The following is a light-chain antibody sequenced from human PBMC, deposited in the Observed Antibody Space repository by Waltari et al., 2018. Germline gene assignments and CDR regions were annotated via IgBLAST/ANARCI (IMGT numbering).Light chain of an antibody. V-gene: IGKV3-11*01. CDR3: QHRNTGLT. CDR1: QSIGSY. CDR2: DAS. J-gene: IGKJ4*01. Sequence: EIVLTQSPVTLSLSPGDTATLSCRASQSIGSYLAWYQRKPGQAPRLLIYDASNRAAGIPPRFSGGESGTDFTLTISGLEPEDFAVYYCQHRNTGLTFGGGTKVEIE.